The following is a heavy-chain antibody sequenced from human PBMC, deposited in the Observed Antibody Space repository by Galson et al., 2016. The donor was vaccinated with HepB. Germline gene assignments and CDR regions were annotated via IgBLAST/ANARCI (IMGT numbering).Heavy chain of an antibody. D-gene: IGHD6-13*01. CDR1: GYTFTSYG. CDR2: ISTFNGNT. V-gene: IGHV1-18*01. J-gene: IGHJ4*02. CDR3: ATAYSSSWSDY. Sequence: SVKVSCKASGYTFTSYGISWVRQAPGQGLEWMGWISTFNGNTTYAQKLQGRVTMTTNTSTTTAFMELRSLRSDDTAMYYCATAYSSSWSDYWGQGTLVTVSS.